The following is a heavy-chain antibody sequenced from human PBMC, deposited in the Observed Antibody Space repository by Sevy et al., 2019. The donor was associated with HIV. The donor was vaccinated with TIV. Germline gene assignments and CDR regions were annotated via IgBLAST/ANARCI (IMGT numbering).Heavy chain of an antibody. Sequence: GGSLRLSCAASGFTFDDYAMPWVRQAPGKGLEWVSGISWNSGSIDYADSVKGRFTISRGNAKNSLYLQMKSLRADDTALYYGARDRDDGYCINGVGFNFDNGGQGTLVTVSS. V-gene: IGHV3-9*01. CDR1: GFTFDDYA. J-gene: IGHJ4*01. D-gene: IGHD2-8*01. CDR2: ISWNSGSI. CDR3: ARDRDDGYCINGVGFNFDN.